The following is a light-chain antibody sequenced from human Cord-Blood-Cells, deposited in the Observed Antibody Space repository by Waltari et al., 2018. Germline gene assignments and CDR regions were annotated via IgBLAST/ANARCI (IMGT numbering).Light chain of an antibody. CDR3: QQSYSTPFT. Sequence: DIQMTHSPSSLSASVGDRVTITCRASQSISSYLNWYQQKPGKAPKLLIYAASSLQSGVPLRFSGSGSGTDFTLTISSLQPEDFATYYCQQSYSTPFTFGPGTKVDI. CDR2: AAS. CDR1: QSISSY. J-gene: IGKJ3*01. V-gene: IGKV1-39*01.